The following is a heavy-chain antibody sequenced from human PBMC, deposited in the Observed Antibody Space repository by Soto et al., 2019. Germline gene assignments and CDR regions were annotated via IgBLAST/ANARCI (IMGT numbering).Heavy chain of an antibody. Sequence: QVQLQESGPGLVKPSETLSLTCTVSGGAISGYYWTWIRQSAGKGLEWIGRIYSSGGTKYNPSLQSRGTRSLDTSKNQFSLRLTSVTAADTAVYYCARGQRFSDSFDPWGQGTLVTVSS. J-gene: IGHJ5*02. CDR1: GGAISGYY. CDR2: IYSSGGT. V-gene: IGHV4-4*07. D-gene: IGHD3-3*01. CDR3: ARGQRFSDSFDP.